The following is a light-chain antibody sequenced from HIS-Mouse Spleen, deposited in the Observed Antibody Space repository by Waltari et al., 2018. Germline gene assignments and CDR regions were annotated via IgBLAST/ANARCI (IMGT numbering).Light chain of an antibody. J-gene: IGKJ3*01. Sequence: DIVMTQTPLSLSVTPGQPASISCKSSQSLLHSDGKTYLYWYLQKPGQSPQLLIYEVSCRFSGVPDRFSGSGSGTDFTLKISRVEAEDVGVYYCMQGIHLPPFTFGPGTKVDIK. CDR2: EVS. CDR1: QSLLHSDGKTY. V-gene: IGKV2-29*03. CDR3: MQGIHLPPFT.